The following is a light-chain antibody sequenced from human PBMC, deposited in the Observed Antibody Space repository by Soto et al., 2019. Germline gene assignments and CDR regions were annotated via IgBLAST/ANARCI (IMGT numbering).Light chain of an antibody. J-gene: IGKJ1*01. V-gene: IGKV3-20*01. CDR2: GVS. CDR1: QSLTSSY. Sequence: EIVLTQSPGTLSLSPVETATLSCRASQSLTSSYLAWYRQRPGQAPSLLIYGVSTRATGIPDRFSGSGSGTEFTLTVSSMKSEDFAVYYCQQYGSSGTFGQGTKVDIK. CDR3: QQYGSSGT.